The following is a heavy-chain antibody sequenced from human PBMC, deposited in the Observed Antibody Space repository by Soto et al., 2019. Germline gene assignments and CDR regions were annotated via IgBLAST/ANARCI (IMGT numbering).Heavy chain of an antibody. CDR2: ISSSGSYI. J-gene: IGHJ4*02. Sequence: GKGLEWVSSISSSGSYIYYADSVKGRFTISRDNAKNSLYLQMNSLRAEDTALYYCARDQARTFMTTVTTYDYWGQGILVTVSS. D-gene: IGHD4-17*01. V-gene: IGHV3-21*01. CDR3: ARDQARTFMTTVTTYDY.